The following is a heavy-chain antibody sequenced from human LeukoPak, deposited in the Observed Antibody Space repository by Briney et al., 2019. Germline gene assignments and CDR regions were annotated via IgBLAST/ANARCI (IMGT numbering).Heavy chain of an antibody. CDR1: GYTFTSYG. D-gene: IGHD3-22*01. V-gene: IGHV1-18*01. Sequence: ASVKVSCKASGYTFTSYGISWVRQAPGQGLEWMGWISAYNGNTNYAQKLQGRVTMTTDTSTTTVYMELRSLRSDDTAVYYCAREGRYYYDSNPTGDIWGQGTMVTVSS. CDR2: ISAYNGNT. CDR3: AREGRYYYDSNPTGDI. J-gene: IGHJ3*02.